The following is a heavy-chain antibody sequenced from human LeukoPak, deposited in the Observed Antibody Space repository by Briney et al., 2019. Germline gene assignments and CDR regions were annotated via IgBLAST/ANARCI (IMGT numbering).Heavy chain of an antibody. V-gene: IGHV4-59*01. D-gene: IGHD4-23*01. CDR2: IYYSGST. Sequence: SETLSLTCTVSGGAISNYYWSWIPQPPGKGLEWIGYIYYSGSTNYNPSLKNRVTISLDTSKNQFSLKLSSVTAADTAVYFCTRATTVVNDYWGQGTLVTVSS. J-gene: IGHJ4*02. CDR1: GGAISNYY. CDR3: TRATTVVNDY.